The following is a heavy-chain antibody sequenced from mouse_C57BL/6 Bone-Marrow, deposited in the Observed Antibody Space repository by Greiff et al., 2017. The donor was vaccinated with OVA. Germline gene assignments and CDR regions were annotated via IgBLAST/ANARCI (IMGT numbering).Heavy chain of an antibody. CDR3: ARGGGYYYGSSPFAY. D-gene: IGHD1-1*01. J-gene: IGHJ3*01. CDR2: ISDGGSYT. V-gene: IGHV5-4*03. CDR1: GFTFSSYA. Sequence: EVMLVESGGGLVKPGGSLKLSCAASGFTFSSYAMSWVRQTPEKRLEWVATISDGGSYTYYPDNVKGRFTISRDNAKNNLYLQMSHLKSEDTAMYYCARGGGYYYGSSPFAYWGQGTLVTVSA.